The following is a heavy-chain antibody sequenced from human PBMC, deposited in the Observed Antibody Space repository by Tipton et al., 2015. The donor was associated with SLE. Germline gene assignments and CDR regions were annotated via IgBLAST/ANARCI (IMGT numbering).Heavy chain of an antibody. CDR1: GGSISSGDYY. D-gene: IGHD1-26*01. Sequence: TLSLTCTVSGGSISSGDYYWSWIRQPPGKGLEWIGYIYYSGSTYYNPSLKSRVTISVDTSKNQFSLKLSSVTAADTAVYYCARNGQRELLAWYYYGMDVWGQGTTVTVSS. J-gene: IGHJ6*02. CDR2: IYYSGST. CDR3: ARNGQRELLAWYYYGMDV. V-gene: IGHV4-30-4*01.